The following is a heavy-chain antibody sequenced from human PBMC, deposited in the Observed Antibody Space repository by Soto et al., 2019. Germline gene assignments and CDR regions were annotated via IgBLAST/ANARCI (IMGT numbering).Heavy chain of an antibody. D-gene: IGHD2-15*01. CDR3: ARAGFQDIVVVVAATDYFDY. J-gene: IGHJ4*02. CDR2: INHSGST. Sequence: SLTCAVYGGSFSGYYWSWIRQPPGKGLEWIGEINHSGSTNYNPSLKSRVTISVDTSKNQFSLKLSSVTAADTAVYYCARAGFQDIVVVVAATDYFDYWGQGTLVTVSS. CDR1: GGSFSGYY. V-gene: IGHV4-34*01.